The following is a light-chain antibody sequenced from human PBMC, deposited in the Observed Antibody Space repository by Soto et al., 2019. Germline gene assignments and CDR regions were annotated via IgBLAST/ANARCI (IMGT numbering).Light chain of an antibody. CDR2: GNS. Sequence: QSVLTQPPSVSGAPGQRVTISCTGSSSNIGAGYDVHWYQQLPGTAPKLLIYGNSNRPSGVPDRSSGSKSGTSASLAITGLQAEDEADYSCQSYDSSLTHVVFGGGTKLTVL. J-gene: IGLJ2*01. V-gene: IGLV1-40*01. CDR3: QSYDSSLTHVV. CDR1: SSNIGAGYD.